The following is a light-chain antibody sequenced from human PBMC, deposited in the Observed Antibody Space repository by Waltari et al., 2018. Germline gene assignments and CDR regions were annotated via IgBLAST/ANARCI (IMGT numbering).Light chain of an antibody. CDR2: GAS. CDR3: QENNNWPPVWT. Sequence: EIVLTQSPATLSVSPGERVILSCRASQSVSSNLAWYQQKPGQAPRLLIYGASTRATGIPARFSGSGSGTEFTLAISSLQSEDFAVYFCQENNNWPPVWTFGQGTNVEIK. V-gene: IGKV3-15*01. J-gene: IGKJ1*01. CDR1: QSVSSN.